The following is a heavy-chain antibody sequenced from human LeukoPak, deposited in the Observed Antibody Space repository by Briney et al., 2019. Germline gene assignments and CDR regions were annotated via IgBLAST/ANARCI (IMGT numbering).Heavy chain of an antibody. J-gene: IGHJ6*02. D-gene: IGHD3-10*01. V-gene: IGHV3-48*02. CDR1: GFTFSSYA. CDR2: ISDTSSSI. Sequence: GGSLRLSCAASGFTFSSYAMSWVRQAPGKGLEWVSYISDTSSSIYYADSVKGRFTISRDSARNSLFLQMNSLRDEDTAVYYCARGAHFYGSGSPRYGMDVWGQGTTVIVSS. CDR3: ARGAHFYGSGSPRYGMDV.